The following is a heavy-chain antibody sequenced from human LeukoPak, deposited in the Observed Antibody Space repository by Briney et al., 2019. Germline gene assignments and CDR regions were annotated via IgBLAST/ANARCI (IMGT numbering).Heavy chain of an antibody. CDR3: ATVRDIVVGGGPYYFDY. CDR2: INPHNGDT. Sequence: GASVKVSCKTSGYXFTGYYIHWVRQAPGQGLEWMGWINPHNGDTNYAQKFQGRVTMTRDTSITTAYMDLSRLKSDDTAVYYCATVRDIVVGGGPYYFDYWGQGTLVTVSS. D-gene: IGHD2-15*01. J-gene: IGHJ4*02. CDR1: GYXFTGYY. V-gene: IGHV1-2*02.